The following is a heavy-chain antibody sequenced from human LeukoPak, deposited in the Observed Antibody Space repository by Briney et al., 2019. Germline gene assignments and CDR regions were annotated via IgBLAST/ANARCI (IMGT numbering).Heavy chain of an antibody. J-gene: IGHJ4*02. CDR3: AKAPHTLAYCGGDCYSYFDY. CDR1: GFTVSSYG. Sequence: GGSLRLSCAASGFTVSSYGMHWVRQAPGKGLEWVAVIWYDGSNKYYADSVKGRFTISRDNSKNTLYLQMNSLRAEDTAVYYCAKAPHTLAYCGGDCYSYFDYWGQGTLVTVSS. D-gene: IGHD2-21*02. V-gene: IGHV3-33*06. CDR2: IWYDGSNK.